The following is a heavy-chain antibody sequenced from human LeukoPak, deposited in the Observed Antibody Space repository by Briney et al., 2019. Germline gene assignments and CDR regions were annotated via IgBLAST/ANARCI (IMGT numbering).Heavy chain of an antibody. CDR1: GYTFTGYY. J-gene: IGHJ3*02. V-gene: IGHV1-2*02. CDR2: INPNSGGT. CDR3: ARDVDILTGYWAGKGSDAFDI. Sequence: ASVTVSCKASGYTFTGYYMHWVRQAPGQGLEWMGWINPNSGGTNYAQTFQGRVTMTRDTSIGTAYMELSRLRSDDTAVYYCARDVDILTGYWAGKGSDAFDIWGQGTMVTVSS. D-gene: IGHD3-9*01.